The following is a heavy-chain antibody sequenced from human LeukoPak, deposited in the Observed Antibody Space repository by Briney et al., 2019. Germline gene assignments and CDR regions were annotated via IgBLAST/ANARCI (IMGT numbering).Heavy chain of an antibody. CDR1: GYTFTGYY. V-gene: IGHV1-8*02. Sequence: ASVKVSCKASGYTFTGYYMHWVRQATGQGLEWMGWMNPNSGNTGYAQKFQGRVTMTRNTSISTAYMELSSLRSEDTAVYYCARVNCSSTSCSYYYYGMDVWGQGTTVTVSS. CDR3: ARVNCSSTSCSYYYYGMDV. J-gene: IGHJ6*02. CDR2: MNPNSGNT. D-gene: IGHD2-2*01.